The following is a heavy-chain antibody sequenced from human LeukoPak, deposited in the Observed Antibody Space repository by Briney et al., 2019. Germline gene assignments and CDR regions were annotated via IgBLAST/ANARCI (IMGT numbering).Heavy chain of an antibody. CDR3: ARVTLTGYYAFDY. D-gene: IGHD3-9*01. Sequence: GGTLRLSCAASGFTFSNYGMSWVRQAPGKGLEWVSGISGSGDSTYYADSVKGRFTISRDNAKNSLYLQMNSLRAEDTAVYYCARVTLTGYYAFDYWGQGTLVTVSS. CDR2: ISGSGDST. CDR1: GFTFSNYG. J-gene: IGHJ4*02. V-gene: IGHV3-23*01.